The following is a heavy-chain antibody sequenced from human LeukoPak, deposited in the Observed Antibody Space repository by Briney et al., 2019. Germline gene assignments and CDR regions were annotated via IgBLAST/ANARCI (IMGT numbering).Heavy chain of an antibody. CDR3: ARNTYGYKFSMDV. Sequence: ASVKVSCKASGYTFTGYYMHWVRQAPGQGLEWMGWINPNSGGTNYAQKFQGRVTMTRDTSISTAYMELSRLRSDDTAVYYCARNTYGYKFSMDVWGKGTTVTVSS. J-gene: IGHJ6*03. D-gene: IGHD5-24*01. V-gene: IGHV1-2*02. CDR2: INPNSGGT. CDR1: GYTFTGYY.